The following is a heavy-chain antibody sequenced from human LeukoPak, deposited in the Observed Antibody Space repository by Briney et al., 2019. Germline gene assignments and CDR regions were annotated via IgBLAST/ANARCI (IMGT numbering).Heavy chain of an antibody. CDR2: IYYSGST. Sequence: SSETLSLTCTVSGGSISSYYGSWIRQPPGKGLEWIGYIYYSGSTNYHPSLKSRVTISVDTSKNQFSLKLSSVTAADTAVYYCARAYGYCSSTSCLYYYYGMDVWGQGTTVTVSS. CDR3: ARAYGYCSSTSCLYYYYGMDV. D-gene: IGHD2-2*03. J-gene: IGHJ6*02. V-gene: IGHV4-59*01. CDR1: GGSISSYY.